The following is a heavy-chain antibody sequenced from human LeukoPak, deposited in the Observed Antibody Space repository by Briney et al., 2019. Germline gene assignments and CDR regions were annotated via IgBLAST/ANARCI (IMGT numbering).Heavy chain of an antibody. D-gene: IGHD2-15*01. CDR3: AKAYCSGGDCSRYY. V-gene: IGHV3-23*01. CDR1: GFTCSSYA. J-gene: IGHJ4*02. Sequence: GGSLRLSCAASGFTCSSYAMSWVRQAPGKGLEWVSSVSGSGGNTYYTDSVKGRFTISRDNSKNTVYLQMSSLRAEDTAIYFCAKAYCSGGDCSRYYWGQGTLVTVSS. CDR2: VSGSGGNT.